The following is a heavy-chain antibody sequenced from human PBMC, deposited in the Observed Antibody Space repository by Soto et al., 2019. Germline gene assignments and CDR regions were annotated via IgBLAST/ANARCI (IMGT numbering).Heavy chain of an antibody. CDR1: GYTFTGYY. CDR2: INPNSGGT. J-gene: IGHJ4*02. CDR3: ARDHGEWLRFDY. V-gene: IGHV1-2*02. Sequence: ASVKVSCKASGYTFTGYYMHWVRQAPGQGLEWMGWINPNSGGTNYAQKFQGRVTMTRDTSISTAYMELSRLRSDDTAVSYCARDHGEWLRFDYWGQGTLVTVSS. D-gene: IGHD5-12*01.